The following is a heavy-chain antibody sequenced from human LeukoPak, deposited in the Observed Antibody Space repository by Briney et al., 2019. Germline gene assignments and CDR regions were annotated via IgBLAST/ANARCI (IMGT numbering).Heavy chain of an antibody. CDR3: AATEVVVPAALFETFDY. V-gene: IGHV4-61*01. Sequence: SETLSLTCTVSGGSVSSGSYYWSWIRQPPGKGLEWIGYIYYSGSTNYNPSLKSRVTISVDTSKNQFSLKLSSVTAADTAVYYCAATEVVVPAALFETFDYWGQGTLVTVSS. CDR2: IYYSGST. CDR1: GGSVSSGSYY. J-gene: IGHJ4*02. D-gene: IGHD2-2*01.